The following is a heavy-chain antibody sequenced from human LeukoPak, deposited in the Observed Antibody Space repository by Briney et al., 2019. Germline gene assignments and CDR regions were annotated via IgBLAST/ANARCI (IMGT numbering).Heavy chain of an antibody. CDR3: ARVSGRYYYGMDV. V-gene: IGHV4-30-4*01. CDR1: GGAIVSGDYS. CDR2: IYYSGTT. D-gene: IGHD6-25*01. J-gene: IGHJ6*02. Sequence: TSQTLSLTCTVSGGAIVSGDYSWSWLRQAPGRGLEWIGCIYYSGTTHYNPSLKSRGTISLDTSKNQFSLKLTSVTAADTAVYYCARVSGRYYYGMDVWCQGTTATVSS.